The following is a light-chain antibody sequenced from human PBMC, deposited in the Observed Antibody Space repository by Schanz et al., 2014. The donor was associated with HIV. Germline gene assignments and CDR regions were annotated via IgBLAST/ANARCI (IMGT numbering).Light chain of an antibody. J-gene: IGLJ3*02. CDR3: SSYAGSNNFGV. V-gene: IGLV2-11*01. CDR2: DVG. CDR1: SSDIGAFNF. Sequence: QSALTQPRSVSGSPGQSITISCTGTSSDIGAFNFVSWYQHHPGKAPKVIIYDVGKRPSGVPDRFSGSKSGNTASLTVSGLQAEDEADYYCSSYAGSNNFGVFGGGTKLTVL.